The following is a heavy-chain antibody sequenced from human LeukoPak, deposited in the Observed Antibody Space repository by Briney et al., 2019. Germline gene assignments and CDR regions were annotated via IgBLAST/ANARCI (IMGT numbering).Heavy chain of an antibody. J-gene: IGHJ4*02. CDR1: GFTFSSYS. Sequence: GGSLRLSCAASGFTFSSYSMSWVRQAPGKGLEWVSSISSSSSYIYYADSVKGRFTISRDNAKNSLYLQMNSLRAEDTAVYYCAKPVAERTRVAMSGNFDYWGQGTLVTVSS. D-gene: IGHD6-19*01. V-gene: IGHV3-21*04. CDR3: AKPVAERTRVAMSGNFDY. CDR2: ISSSSSYI.